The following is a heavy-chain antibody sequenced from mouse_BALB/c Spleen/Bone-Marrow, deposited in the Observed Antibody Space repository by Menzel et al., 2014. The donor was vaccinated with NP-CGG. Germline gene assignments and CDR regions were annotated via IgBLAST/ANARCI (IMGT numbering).Heavy chain of an antibody. Sequence: VQLQQSGAELVKPGASVKLSCKASGYTFTSYWMHWVKQRPGQGLEWIGEIDPSDSYTNYNQKFKGKATSTVDKSSSTAYMQLSSLTSEDSAVYYCARGLYGNSGYWGQGTTLTVSS. J-gene: IGHJ2*01. CDR1: GYTFTSYW. CDR3: ARGLYGNSGY. V-gene: IGHV1-69*02. CDR2: IDPSDSYT. D-gene: IGHD2-1*01.